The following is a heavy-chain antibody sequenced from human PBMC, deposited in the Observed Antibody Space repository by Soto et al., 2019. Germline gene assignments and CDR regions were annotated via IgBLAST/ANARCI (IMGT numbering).Heavy chain of an antibody. J-gene: IGHJ6*02. V-gene: IGHV4-34*01. Sequence: SELSLTCAVYGGSFSGYYWSWIRQPPGKGLEWIGEINHSGSTNYNPSLKSRVTISVDTSKNQFSLNLRSVTAADTAVYYCAGGRGRQQLVMTYYYGMDVWGQGTTVTVSS. D-gene: IGHD6-13*01. CDR3: AGGRGRQQLVMTYYYGMDV. CDR2: INHSGST. CDR1: GGSFSGYY.